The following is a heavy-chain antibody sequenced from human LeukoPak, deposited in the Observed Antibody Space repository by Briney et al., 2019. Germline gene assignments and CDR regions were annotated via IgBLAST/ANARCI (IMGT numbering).Heavy chain of an antibody. D-gene: IGHD2-15*01. J-gene: IGHJ4*02. Sequence: PGRSLRLSCTASGFTFGDYAMSWFRQAPGEGLEWVGFIRSKAHGGTTEYAASVKGRFTISRDDSKSIAYLQMDSLKTEDTAVYYCTRAGRYCSGGSCYSSYWGQGTLVTVSS. V-gene: IGHV3-49*03. CDR2: IRSKAHGGTT. CDR1: GFTFGDYA. CDR3: TRAGRYCSGGSCYSSY.